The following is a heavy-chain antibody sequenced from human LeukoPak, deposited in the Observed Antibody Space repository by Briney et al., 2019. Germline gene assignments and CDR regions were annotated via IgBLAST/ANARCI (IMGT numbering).Heavy chain of an antibody. V-gene: IGHV3-21*06. CDR1: GFTFSSYS. D-gene: IGHD1-1*01. Sequence: GGSLRLSCAASGFTFSSYSMNCVRQDPGKGLEWVSSISSSSSYIYYADSVKGRFTITLSTDNSENTVYLQMNSLRIEDTAIYYCARDPAQYKNNTSPTAGYFDYWGQGSLVTVSS. CDR2: ISSSSSYI. J-gene: IGHJ4*02. CDR3: ARDPAQYKNNTSPTAGYFDY.